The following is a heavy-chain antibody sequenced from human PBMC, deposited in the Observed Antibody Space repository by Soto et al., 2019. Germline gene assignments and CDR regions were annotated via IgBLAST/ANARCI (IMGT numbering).Heavy chain of an antibody. CDR2: IYYSGST. CDR1: GGSISSGGYY. Sequence: SETLSLTCTVSGGSISSGGYYWSWIRQHPGKGLEWIGYIYYSGSTYYNPSLKSRVTISVDTSKNHFSLKLSSVTAADTAVYYCARDRGYQIAAADKYYFDYWGQGTLVTVSS. D-gene: IGHD6-13*01. V-gene: IGHV4-31*03. CDR3: ARDRGYQIAAADKYYFDY. J-gene: IGHJ4*02.